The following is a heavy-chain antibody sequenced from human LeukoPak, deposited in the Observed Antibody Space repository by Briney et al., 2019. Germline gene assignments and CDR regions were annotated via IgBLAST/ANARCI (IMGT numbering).Heavy chain of an antibody. CDR2: IKTKTDGGTT. V-gene: IGHV3-15*01. CDR3: TTGTWIQLWLAGY. CDR1: GFTFSNAC. Sequence: PGGSLRLSCAASGFTFSNACMSWVRQAPGKGLEWVGHIKTKTDGGTTDYAAPVKGRFTISRDDSKNTLYLQMNSLKTEDTALYYCTTGTWIQLWLAGYWGQGTLVAVSS. J-gene: IGHJ4*02. D-gene: IGHD5-18*01.